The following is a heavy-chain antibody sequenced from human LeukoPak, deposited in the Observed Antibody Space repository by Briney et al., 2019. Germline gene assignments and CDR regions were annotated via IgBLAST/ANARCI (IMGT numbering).Heavy chain of an antibody. CDR3: AKDPEYYDYVWGSYRSRYYFDY. J-gene: IGHJ4*02. Sequence: GGSLRLSCAASGFTFSSYAMSWVRQAPGKGLEWVSAISGSGGSTYYADSVKGRFTISRDNSKNTLYLQMNSLRAEDTAVYYCAKDPEYYDYVWGSYRSRYYFDYWGQGTLVTVSS. D-gene: IGHD3-16*02. CDR2: ISGSGGST. V-gene: IGHV3-23*01. CDR1: GFTFSSYA.